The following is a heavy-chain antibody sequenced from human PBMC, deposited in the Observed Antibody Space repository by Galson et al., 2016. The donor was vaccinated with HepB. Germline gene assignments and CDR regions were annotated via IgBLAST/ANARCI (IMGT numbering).Heavy chain of an antibody. CDR3: AKGTGGVFAPSYYFDY. J-gene: IGHJ4*02. CDR1: GFTFNSYW. CDR2: INQDGSEK. Sequence: SLRLSCAVSGFTFNSYWMSWVRQAPGKGLEWVANINQDGSEKYYVDFVKGRFTISRDKAKNSLYLQMNSLRAEDTAVYYCAKGTGGVFAPSYYFDYWGPGTLVAVSS. D-gene: IGHD3-16*02. V-gene: IGHV3-7*03.